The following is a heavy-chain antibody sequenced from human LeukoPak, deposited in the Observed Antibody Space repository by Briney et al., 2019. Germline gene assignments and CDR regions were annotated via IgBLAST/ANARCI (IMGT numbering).Heavy chain of an antibody. Sequence: ASVKVSCKASGYTFTSYGISWVRQAPGQGLEWMGWISAYNGNTNYAQKFQGRVTMTRDTSISTAYMELSRLRSDDTAVYYCARGTETYYYDSSGYYQDYWGQGTLVTVSS. CDR2: ISAYNGNT. D-gene: IGHD3-22*01. CDR3: ARGTETYYYDSSGYYQDY. J-gene: IGHJ4*02. CDR1: GYTFTSYG. V-gene: IGHV1-18*01.